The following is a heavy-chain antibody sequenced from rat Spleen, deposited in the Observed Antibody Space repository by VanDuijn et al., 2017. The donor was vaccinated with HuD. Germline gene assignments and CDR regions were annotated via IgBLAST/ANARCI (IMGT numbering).Heavy chain of an antibody. CDR3: AKETGYNSYFVY. V-gene: IGHV5S10*01. J-gene: IGHJ2*01. Sequence: EVRLVESGGGLVQPGRSLKLSCAASGFTFSDFDMAWVRQAPTKGLEWVATISYDGSGTYYRDSVKGRFTISRDNAKSTLYLQMNSLRSEDTATYYCAKETGYNSYFVYWGQGVMVTVSS. CDR2: ISYDGSGT. CDR1: GFTFSDFD. D-gene: IGHD1-4*01.